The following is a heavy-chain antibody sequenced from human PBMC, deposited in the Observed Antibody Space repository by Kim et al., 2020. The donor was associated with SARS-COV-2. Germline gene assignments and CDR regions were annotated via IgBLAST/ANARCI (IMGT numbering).Heavy chain of an antibody. CDR1: GFTFDDYA. V-gene: IGHV3-9*01. J-gene: IGHJ4*02. CDR3: AKDMGQLARTYYFDY. D-gene: IGHD6-13*01. Sequence: GGSLRLSCAASGFTFDDYAMHWVRQAPGKGLEWVSGISWNSGSIGYADSVKGRFTISRDNAKNSLYLQMNSLRAEDTALYYCAKDMGQLARTYYFDYWGQGTLVTVSS. CDR2: ISWNSGSI.